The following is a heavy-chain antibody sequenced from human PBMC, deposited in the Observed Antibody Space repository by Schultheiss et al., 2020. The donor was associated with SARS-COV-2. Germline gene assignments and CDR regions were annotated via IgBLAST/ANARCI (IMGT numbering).Heavy chain of an antibody. D-gene: IGHD1-1*01. V-gene: IGHV3-20*04. Sequence: GESLKISCAASGFTFDDYGMSWVRQAPGKGLEWVSGINWNGGSTGYADSVKGRFTISRDNAKNSLYLQMNSLRAEDTALYYCARDLGKRYNWNDGHDYWGQGTLVTVSS. CDR3: ARDLGKRYNWNDGHDY. CDR1: GFTFDDYG. J-gene: IGHJ4*02. CDR2: INWNGGST.